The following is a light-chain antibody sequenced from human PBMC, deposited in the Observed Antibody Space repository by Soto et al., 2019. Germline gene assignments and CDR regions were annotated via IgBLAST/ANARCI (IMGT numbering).Light chain of an antibody. J-gene: IGKJ2*01. CDR2: GAY. CDR1: QSVNNN. CDR3: QQYNNWYT. Sequence: EIVMTQSPATLSVSPGERATLSCRTSQSVNNNLAWYQQKPGQAPRLLIYGAYTRATGIPARFSGSGSGTDFTLTISSLQSEDFAIYYCQQYNNWYTFGQGTKLEIK. V-gene: IGKV3-15*01.